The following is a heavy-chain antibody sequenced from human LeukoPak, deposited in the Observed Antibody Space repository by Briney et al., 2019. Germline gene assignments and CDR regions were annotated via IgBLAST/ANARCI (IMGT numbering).Heavy chain of an antibody. J-gene: IGHJ6*03. CDR2: IHHSGST. CDR3: ARDLMYSDYYYMDV. CDR1: GGSISSGYY. V-gene: IGHV4-38-2*02. D-gene: IGHD2-21*01. Sequence: PSETLSLTCTVSGGSISSGYYWGWIRQPPGKGLEWIGSIHHSGSTNYNPSLKSRVTISLDTSKNQFSLKLSSVTAADTAVYYCARDLMYSDYYYMDVWGKGTTVTTSS.